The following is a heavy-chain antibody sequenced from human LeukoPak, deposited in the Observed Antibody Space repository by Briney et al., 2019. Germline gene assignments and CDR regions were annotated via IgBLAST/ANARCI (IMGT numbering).Heavy chain of an antibody. CDR2: IHYTGNT. CDR3: ARHLRCSGTTCSNVFDI. V-gene: IGHV4-39*01. D-gene: IGHD2-2*01. Sequence: SETLSLTCTVSGGSISSGSYYWGCIRQPPGKGLEWIGSIHYTGNTYYNPSLKSRVSISVDTSKNQFSLKLSSVTAADTAVYYCARHLRCSGTTCSNVFDIRGQGTMVTVSS. CDR1: GGSISSGSYY. J-gene: IGHJ3*02.